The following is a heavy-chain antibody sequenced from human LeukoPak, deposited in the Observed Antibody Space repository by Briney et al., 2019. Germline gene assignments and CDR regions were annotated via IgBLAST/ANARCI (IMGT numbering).Heavy chain of an antibody. V-gene: IGHV1-69*05. D-gene: IGHD3-10*01. CDR3: ARGLPPGGYYGSGSLYYYYMDV. J-gene: IGHJ6*03. CDR1: GGTFSSYA. CDR2: IIPIFGTA. Sequence: ASVKVSCKASGGTFSSYAISWVRQAPGQGLEWMGGIIPIFGTANYAQKFQGRVTITTDESTSTAYMELSSLGSEGTAVYYCARGLPPGGYYGSGSLYYYYMDVWGKGTTVTVSS.